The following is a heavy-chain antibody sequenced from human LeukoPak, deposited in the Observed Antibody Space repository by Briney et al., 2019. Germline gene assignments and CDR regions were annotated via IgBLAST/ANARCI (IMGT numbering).Heavy chain of an antibody. CDR1: GYTFTSYA. V-gene: IGHV1-3*01. CDR2: INAGNGNT. Sequence: ASVKVSCKASGYTFTSYAMHWVRQAPGQRLEWMGWINAGNGNTKYSQKFQGRVTITRDTSASTAYMELSSLRSEDTAVYYCAILGAAAGHPLDYWGQGTLVTVSS. CDR3: AILGAAAGHPLDY. D-gene: IGHD6-13*01. J-gene: IGHJ4*02.